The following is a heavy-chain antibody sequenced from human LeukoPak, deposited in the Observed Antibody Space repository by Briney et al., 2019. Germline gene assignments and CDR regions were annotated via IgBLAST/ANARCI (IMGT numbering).Heavy chain of an antibody. CDR2: INHSGST. V-gene: IGHV4-34*01. D-gene: IGHD3-9*01. CDR1: GGSFSGYY. Sequence: KPSETLSLTCAVYGGSFSGYYWSWIRQPPGKGLEWIGEINHSGSTNYNPSLKSRVTISVDMSKNQFSLKLSSVTAADTAVYYCASRGVWYYDILTGYYAFDYWGQGTLVTVSS. CDR3: ASRGVWYYDILTGYYAFDY. J-gene: IGHJ4*02.